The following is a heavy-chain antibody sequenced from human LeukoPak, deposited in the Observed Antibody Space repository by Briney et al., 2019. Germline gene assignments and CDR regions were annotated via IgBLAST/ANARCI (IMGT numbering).Heavy chain of an antibody. CDR2: LVYDGFYK. Sequence: PGRSLRLSCAASGFTFSNYGMHGVRQAPGKGLEWVALLVYDGFYKYYADSVKGRFTISRDDSRNTLYLQLSSLRAEDTAVYYCAEDLITMVRGSPMDVWGQGTTVTVSS. CDR3: AEDLITMVRGSPMDV. V-gene: IGHV3-30*18. D-gene: IGHD3-10*01. CDR1: GFTFSNYG. J-gene: IGHJ6*02.